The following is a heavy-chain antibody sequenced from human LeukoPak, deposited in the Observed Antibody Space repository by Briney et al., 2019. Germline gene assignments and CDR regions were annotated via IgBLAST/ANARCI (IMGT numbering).Heavy chain of an antibody. CDR1: GYTFTGYY. Sequence: ASVKVSCKASGYTFTGYYMHWVRQAPGQGLEWMGWINPNSGGTNYAQKLQGRVTMTRDTSISTAYMELSRLRSDDTAVYYCASTNWVGPIAGDAFDIWGQGAMVTVSS. J-gene: IGHJ3*02. CDR2: INPNSGGT. D-gene: IGHD6-13*01. V-gene: IGHV1-2*02. CDR3: ASTNWVGPIAGDAFDI.